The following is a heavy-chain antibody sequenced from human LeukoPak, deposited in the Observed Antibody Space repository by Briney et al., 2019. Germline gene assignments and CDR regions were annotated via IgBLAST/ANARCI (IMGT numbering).Heavy chain of an antibody. CDR1: GVSISNTAYY. D-gene: IGHD7-27*01. CDR2: LSYSGSP. CDR3: ARRRLNWGAFDI. V-gene: IGHV4-39*01. J-gene: IGHJ3*02. Sequence: SETLSLTCTVSGVSISNTAYYWGWIRQPPGKGLEWIGSLSYSGSPYYNPSLKSRVTISGDMSKNQFSLKLSSVTAADTAVYYCARRRLNWGAFDIWGQGTMVTVSS.